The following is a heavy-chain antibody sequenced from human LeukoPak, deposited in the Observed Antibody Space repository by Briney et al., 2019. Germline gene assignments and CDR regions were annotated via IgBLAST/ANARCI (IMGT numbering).Heavy chain of an antibody. CDR1: GFTFS. D-gene: IGHD7-27*01. J-gene: IGHJ5*02. V-gene: IGHV3-30*02. CDR3: AKDGNWASVS. CDR2: IRHDGTDQ. Sequence: GGSLRLSCVGSGFTFSVHCVRQVPGMGLEWLAFIRHDGTDQHYADSVRCRFTISRDNSKNTVYLQMSSLRPEDTALYYCAKDGNWASVSWGQGTLVTVSS.